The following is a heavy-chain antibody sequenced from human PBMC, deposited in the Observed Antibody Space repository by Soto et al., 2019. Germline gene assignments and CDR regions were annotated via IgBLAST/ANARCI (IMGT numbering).Heavy chain of an antibody. CDR1: GGTFSSSA. D-gene: IGHD5-12*01. Sequence: QVQLVQSGAEMKEPGSSVKVSCKTSGGTFSSSAISWLRQAPGQGLEWMGGIIPLFRTPDYAQKFQGRVTIAADESTSTAYKELSSLRSEDTAVYYCARDNDRLHLCGNYYYIQDVWGRGTTITVSS. CDR2: IIPLFRTP. V-gene: IGHV1-69*12. CDR3: ARDNDRLHLCGNYYYIQDV. J-gene: IGHJ6*01.